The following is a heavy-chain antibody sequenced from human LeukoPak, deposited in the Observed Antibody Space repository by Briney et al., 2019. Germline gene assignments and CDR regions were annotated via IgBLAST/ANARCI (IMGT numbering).Heavy chain of an antibody. CDR1: GDSVSSYSAG. CDR3: GRDIGAAIGH. Sequence: PSQTLSLTCAISGDSVSSYSAGWNWIRQSPSRGLEWLGRTYYRSKWYNEYALSVRGRITISPDTSKNQVSLQLNSVTPDDTAFYYCGRDIGAAIGHWGQGTLVTVSS. J-gene: IGHJ4*02. V-gene: IGHV6-1*01. D-gene: IGHD6-13*01. CDR2: TYYRSKWYN.